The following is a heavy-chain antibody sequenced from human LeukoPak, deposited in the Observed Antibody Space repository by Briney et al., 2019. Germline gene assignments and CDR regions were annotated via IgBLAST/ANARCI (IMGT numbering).Heavy chain of an antibody. V-gene: IGHV4-59*01. Sequence: PSETLSLTCTVSGGSISSYYWSWIRQSPGKGLEWIGYIYHSGSTNYNPSLKSRVTISVDTSKNQFSLNLTSVTAADTAVYYCAREGNSSGWYFGAFDVWGQGTMVTVSS. D-gene: IGHD6-19*01. CDR2: IYHSGST. CDR1: GGSISSYY. J-gene: IGHJ3*01. CDR3: AREGNSSGWYFGAFDV.